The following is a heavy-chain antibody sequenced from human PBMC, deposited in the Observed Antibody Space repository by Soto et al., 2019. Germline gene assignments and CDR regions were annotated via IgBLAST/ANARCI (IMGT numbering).Heavy chain of an antibody. Sequence: QITLKESGPTLVRPTQTLTLTCTFSGFSLSTSGVGVSWNRQSPGKALEWLALIFWDDDKRYSPSLKSRLSITKGTSKNQVVLTMTKMDPVDAGTYYCTHHGYYSYGMDVWGQGTTVTVSS. V-gene: IGHV2-5*02. CDR2: IFWDDDK. CDR1: GFSLSTSGVG. J-gene: IGHJ6*02. CDR3: THHGYYSYGMDV.